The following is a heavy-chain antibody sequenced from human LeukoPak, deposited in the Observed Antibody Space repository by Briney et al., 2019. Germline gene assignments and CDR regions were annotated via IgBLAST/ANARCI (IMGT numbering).Heavy chain of an antibody. Sequence: SETLSLTCTVSGGSISSGSYYWGWIRQPPGKGLEWIGSIYYSGSTYYNPSLKSRVTISVDTSKNQFSLKLSSVTAADTAVYYCARHALRNDYWGQGTLVTVSS. J-gene: IGHJ4*02. CDR3: ARHALRNDY. CDR1: GGSISSGSYY. D-gene: IGHD5-12*01. V-gene: IGHV4-39*01. CDR2: IYYSGST.